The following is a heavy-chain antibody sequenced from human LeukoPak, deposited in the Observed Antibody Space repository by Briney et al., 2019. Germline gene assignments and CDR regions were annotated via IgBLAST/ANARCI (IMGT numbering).Heavy chain of an antibody. V-gene: IGHV3-48*03. J-gene: IGHJ3*02. CDR2: ISASGQTI. CDR1: GFTFSSYA. Sequence: PGGSLRFSCAASGFTFSSYAMSWVRHAPGKGLEWVSYISASGQTIYYADSVRGRFTISRDNAKNSLYLQMNSLGAEDTAVYHCARDRDVDYGNDGFDIWGQGTTVTVSS. CDR3: ARDRDVDYGNDGFDI. D-gene: IGHD4/OR15-4a*01.